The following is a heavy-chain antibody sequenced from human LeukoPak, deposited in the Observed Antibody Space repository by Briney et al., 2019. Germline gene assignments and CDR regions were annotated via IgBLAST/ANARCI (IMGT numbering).Heavy chain of an antibody. CDR2: INPNSGGT. CDR1: GYTFTGYY. V-gene: IGHV1-2*02. D-gene: IGHD2-2*01. J-gene: IGHJ4*02. Sequence: ASVKVSCKASGYTFTGYYMHWVRQAPGQGLEWMGWINPNSGGTNYAQKFQGRVTMTRDMSTSTVYMELSSLRSEDTAVYYCARDYQGSDYWGQGTLVTVSS. CDR3: ARDYQGSDY.